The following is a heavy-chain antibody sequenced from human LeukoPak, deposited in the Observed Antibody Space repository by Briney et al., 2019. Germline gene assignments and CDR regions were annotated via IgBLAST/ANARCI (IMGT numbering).Heavy chain of an antibody. D-gene: IGHD3/OR15-3a*01. CDR3: ARRWTRFWTGYRPYYYYYMDV. V-gene: IGHV4-59*08. Sequence: SETLSLTCAVSGGSISSYYWSWIRQPPGKGLEWIGYIYYSGSTNYNPSLKSRVTISVDTSKNQFSLKLSSVTAADTAVYYCARRWTRFWTGYRPYYYYYMDVWGKGTTVTVSS. CDR2: IYYSGST. CDR1: GGSISSYY. J-gene: IGHJ6*03.